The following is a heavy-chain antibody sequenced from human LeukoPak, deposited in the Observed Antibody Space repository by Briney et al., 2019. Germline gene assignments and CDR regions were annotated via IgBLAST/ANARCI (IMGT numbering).Heavy chain of an antibody. D-gene: IGHD3-22*01. Sequence: GGSLRLSCAASGFTVSSNYMSWVRQAPGKGLEWVSVIYSGGSTYYADSVKGRFTISRDNSKNTLYLQMNSLRAEDTAVYYCAMIVVANDAFDIWGQGTMVTVSS. CDR1: GFTVSSNY. V-gene: IGHV3-53*01. CDR3: AMIVVANDAFDI. CDR2: IYSGGST. J-gene: IGHJ3*02.